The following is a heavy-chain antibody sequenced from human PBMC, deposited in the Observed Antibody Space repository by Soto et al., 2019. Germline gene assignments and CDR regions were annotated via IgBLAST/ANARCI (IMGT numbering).Heavy chain of an antibody. D-gene: IGHD5-18*01. J-gene: IGHJ4*02. CDR3: ARGVYSPGNY. CDR2: IWYDGSNK. Sequence: GGSLRLSCAASGFTFNSYSMNWVRQAPGKGLEWVAVIWYDGSNKYYADSVKGRFTISRDNSKNTLYLQMNSLRAEDTAVYYCARGVYSPGNYWGQGTLVTVSS. V-gene: IGHV3-33*08. CDR1: GFTFNSYS.